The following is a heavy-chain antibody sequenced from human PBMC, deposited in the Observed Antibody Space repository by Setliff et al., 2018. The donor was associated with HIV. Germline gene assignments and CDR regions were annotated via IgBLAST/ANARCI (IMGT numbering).Heavy chain of an antibody. D-gene: IGHD4-17*01. CDR2: IYPNTGGT. Sequence: GASVKVSCKASGYTFTDYYIHWVRQAPGQWLEWMGWIYPNTGGTNYAQKFQGRVTMTRDTSISTAYMELSRLRSDDTAVYYCARSTTADWGQGTLVNVSS. CDR3: ARSTTAD. CDR1: GYTFTDYY. J-gene: IGHJ4*02. V-gene: IGHV1-2*02.